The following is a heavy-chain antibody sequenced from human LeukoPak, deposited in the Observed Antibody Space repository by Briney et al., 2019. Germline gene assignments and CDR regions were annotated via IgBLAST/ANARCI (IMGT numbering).Heavy chain of an antibody. J-gene: IGHJ4*02. V-gene: IGHV3-30*02. CDR3: AKRGYCSSTSCPIFDY. D-gene: IGHD2-2*01. Sequence: GGSLRLSCAASGITFSNTWMSWVRQAPGKGLEWVAFIRYDGSNKYYADSVKGRFTISRDNSKNTLYLQMNSLRAEDTAVYYCAKRGYCSSTSCPIFDYWGQGTLVTVSS. CDR1: GITFSNTW. CDR2: IRYDGSNK.